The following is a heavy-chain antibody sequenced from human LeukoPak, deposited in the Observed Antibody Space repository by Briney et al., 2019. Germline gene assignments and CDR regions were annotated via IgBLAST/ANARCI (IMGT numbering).Heavy chain of an antibody. Sequence: GGSLRLSCAASGFTFSKYALHWVRRAPGKGLEYVSAISANGGSTYYANFVKGRFTISRENSRNTLYLQMNSLRAEDTAVYYCARERIAVAGGYYFDYWGQGTLVTVSS. V-gene: IGHV3-64*01. CDR2: ISANGGST. CDR3: ARERIAVAGGYYFDY. D-gene: IGHD6-19*01. J-gene: IGHJ4*02. CDR1: GFTFSKYA.